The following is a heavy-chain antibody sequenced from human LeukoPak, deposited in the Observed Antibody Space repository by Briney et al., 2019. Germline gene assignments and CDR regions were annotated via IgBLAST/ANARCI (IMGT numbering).Heavy chain of an antibody. D-gene: IGHD3-9*01. CDR1: GGSISSNNW. J-gene: IGHJ5*02. CDR3: ARERAYYDILPRWFDP. Sequence: SETLSLTCAVSGGSISSNNWWSWVRQPPGKGLEWIGEIYHSGSANYNPSLKSRVTISVDTSKNQFSLKLSSVTAADTAVYYCARERAYYDILPRWFDPWGQGSLVTVSS. V-gene: IGHV4-4*02. CDR2: IYHSGSA.